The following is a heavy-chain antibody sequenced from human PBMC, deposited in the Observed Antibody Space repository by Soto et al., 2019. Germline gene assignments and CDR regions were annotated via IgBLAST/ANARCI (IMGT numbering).Heavy chain of an antibody. J-gene: IGHJ6*02. Sequence: GKSLTISCTGSGYSFTSYWIGWVRQMPGKGLEWMGIIYPGDSDTRYSPSFQGQVTISADKSISTAYLQWSSLKASDTAMYYCARQRFLEWLPYYYYGMDVWGQGTTVTVSS. CDR2: IYPGDSDT. V-gene: IGHV5-51*01. CDR3: ARQRFLEWLPYYYYGMDV. CDR1: GYSFTSYW. D-gene: IGHD3-3*01.